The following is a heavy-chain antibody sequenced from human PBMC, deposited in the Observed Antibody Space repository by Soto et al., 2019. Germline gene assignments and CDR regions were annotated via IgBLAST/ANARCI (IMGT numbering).Heavy chain of an antibody. D-gene: IGHD3-3*01. J-gene: IGHJ4*02. CDR2: ISGSGGST. V-gene: IGHV3-23*01. Sequence: PGGSLRLSCAASGFTFSSYGMHWVLQAPCKGLEWVSAISGSGGSTYYADSVKGRFTISRDNSKNTLYLQMNSLRAEDTAVYYCAKDTAIFGVVITDFDYWGQGTLVTVSS. CDR3: AKDTAIFGVVITDFDY. CDR1: GFTFSSYG.